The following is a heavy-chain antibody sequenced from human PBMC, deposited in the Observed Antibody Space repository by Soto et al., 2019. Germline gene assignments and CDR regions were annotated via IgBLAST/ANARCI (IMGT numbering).Heavy chain of an antibody. CDR3: TTDSADIVVVPATFGMDV. Sequence: GGSLRLSCAASGITFSNAWMTWVRQAPGKGLEWVGRIKSITDGGTTDYAAPVKGRFTISRDDSKDTLYLQTNNLRTEDTAVYHCTTDSADIVVVPATFGMDVWGQGTTVTVSS. CDR1: GITFSNAW. CDR2: IKSITDGGTT. J-gene: IGHJ6*02. D-gene: IGHD2-2*01. V-gene: IGHV3-15*01.